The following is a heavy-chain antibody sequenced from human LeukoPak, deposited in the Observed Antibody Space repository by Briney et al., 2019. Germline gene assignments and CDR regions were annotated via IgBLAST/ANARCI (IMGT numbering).Heavy chain of an antibody. CDR1: GYTFTRYY. CDR2: INPDGGST. D-gene: IGHD1-20*01. V-gene: IGHV1-46*01. Sequence: SVKVSCKASGYTFTRYYVHWVRQAPGQGLEWMGMINPDGGSTNYAQKFQGRVTMTRDTSTSTVYMDLSSLRSEDTAVYYCARAYNWNDKFDYWGQGTLVTVSS. J-gene: IGHJ4*02. CDR3: ARAYNWNDKFDY.